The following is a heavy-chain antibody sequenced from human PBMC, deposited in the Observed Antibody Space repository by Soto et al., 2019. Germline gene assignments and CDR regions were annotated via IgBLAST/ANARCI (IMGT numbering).Heavy chain of an antibody. V-gene: IGHV3-33*01. J-gene: IGHJ4*02. CDR1: GFTFSSYG. CDR3: ARGIDIVVVPAATASDY. Sequence: QVQLVESGGGVVQPGRSLRLSCAASGFTFSSYGMHWVRQAPGKGLEWVAVIWYDGSNKYYADSVKGRFTISRDNSKNTLYLQMNSLRAEDTAVYYCARGIDIVVVPAATASDYWSQGTLVTVSS. CDR2: IWYDGSNK. D-gene: IGHD2-2*01.